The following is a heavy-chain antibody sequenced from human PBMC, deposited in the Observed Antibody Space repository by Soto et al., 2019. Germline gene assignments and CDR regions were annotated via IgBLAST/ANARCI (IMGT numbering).Heavy chain of an antibody. J-gene: IGHJ4*02. V-gene: IGHV3-30-3*01. D-gene: IGHD2-2*01. CDR2: ISYDGSNK. CDR3: ARGPSSLTRFDY. CDR1: GFTFSSYA. Sequence: QMQLVECGGGVVQPGRSLRLSCAASGFTFSSYAMHWVRQAPGKGLEWVAAISYDGSNKYYADSVKGRFTISRDNSKNTLYLQMNSLRAEDTAVYYCARGPSSLTRFDYWGQGTLVTVSS.